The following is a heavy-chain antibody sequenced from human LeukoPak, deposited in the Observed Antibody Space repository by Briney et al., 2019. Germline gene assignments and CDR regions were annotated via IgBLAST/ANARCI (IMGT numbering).Heavy chain of an antibody. CDR1: GYSISSGYY. CDR2: IYHSGST. D-gene: IGHD3-3*01. J-gene: IGHJ4*02. V-gene: IGHV4-38-2*02. Sequence: SETLSLTCAVSGYSISSGYYWGWIRQPPGRGLEWIGSIYHSGSTCYNPSLKSRVTISVDTSKNQFSLKLSSVTAADTAVYYCAREVGSGYPYYFDYWGQGTLVTVSS. CDR3: AREVGSGYPYYFDY.